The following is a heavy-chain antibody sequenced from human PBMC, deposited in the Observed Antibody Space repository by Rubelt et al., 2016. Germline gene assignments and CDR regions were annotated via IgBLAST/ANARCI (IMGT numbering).Heavy chain of an antibody. V-gene: IGHV3-23*04. J-gene: IGHJ4*02. CDR1: GFTFSSYG. D-gene: IGHD1-7*01. Sequence: EVQLVESGGVLVQPGGSLRLSCAASGFTFSSYGMSWVRQAPGKGLEWVSGTSGGGGSTNYADSVKGRFTISRDNSKNTLFLQMNSLRAEDTAVYYCATKAAGTLDNWGQGTLVTVSS. CDR3: ATKAAGTLDN. CDR2: TSGGGGST.